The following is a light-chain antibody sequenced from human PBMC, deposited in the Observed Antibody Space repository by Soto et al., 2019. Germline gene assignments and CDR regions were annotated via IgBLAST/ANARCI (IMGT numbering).Light chain of an antibody. CDR3: QQASSFPHT. CDR2: GAS. CDR1: QGIINY. J-gene: IGKJ2*01. Sequence: IQLTQSPSSLSASMGDRVTITCRASQGIINYLAWYQQKPGKAPKLLIYGASTLQGGVPSRFSGSGSGTDFTLTVSSLQPDDIATYYCQQASSFPHTFGQGTKLEIK. V-gene: IGKV1-9*01.